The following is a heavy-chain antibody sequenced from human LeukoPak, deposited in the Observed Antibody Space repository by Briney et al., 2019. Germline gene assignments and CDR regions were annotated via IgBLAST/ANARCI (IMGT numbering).Heavy chain of an antibody. V-gene: IGHV3-7*01. CDR3: ARDIGIAVAGRLPDY. Sequence: GGSLRLSCAGSGFPFTSYWMNWVRQSPGKGLEWVANINQDGSEIYYADSVKGRFTLSRDNAENSVYLQMNSLRAEDTAVYYCARDIGIAVAGRLPDYWGQGTLVTVSS. J-gene: IGHJ4*02. D-gene: IGHD6-19*01. CDR1: GFPFTSYW. CDR2: INQDGSEI.